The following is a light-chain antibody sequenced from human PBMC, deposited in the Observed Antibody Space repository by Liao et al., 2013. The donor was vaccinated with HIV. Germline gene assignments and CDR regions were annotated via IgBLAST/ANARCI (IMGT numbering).Light chain of an antibody. CDR3: QAWDNSTAI. CDR2: QDN. J-gene: IGLJ2*01. CDR1: KLGDEY. Sequence: SYELTQPPSVSVSPGQTASITCSGDKLGDEYASWYQQKPGQSPVLVIYQDNKRLSKIPERFSGSNSGNTATLTISGTQAVDEADYYCQAWDNSTAIFGGGTKADR. V-gene: IGLV3-1*01.